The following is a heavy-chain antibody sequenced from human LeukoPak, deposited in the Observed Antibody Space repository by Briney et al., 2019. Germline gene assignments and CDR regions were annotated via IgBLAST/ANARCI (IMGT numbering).Heavy chain of an antibody. CDR3: ARDSPYYDFWSGSPAYYFDY. Sequence: PSETLSLTCTVSGGSISSYYWSWIRQPAGKGLEWIGRIYTSGSTNYNPSLKSRVTMSVDTSKNQFSLKLSSVTAADTAVYYCARDSPYYDFWSGSPAYYFDYWGQGTLVTVSS. V-gene: IGHV4-4*07. D-gene: IGHD3-3*01. CDR2: IYTSGST. CDR1: GGSISSYY. J-gene: IGHJ4*02.